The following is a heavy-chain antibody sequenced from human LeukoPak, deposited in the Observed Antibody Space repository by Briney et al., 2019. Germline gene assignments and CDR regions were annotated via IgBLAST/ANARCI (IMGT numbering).Heavy chain of an antibody. Sequence: GASVKVSCKASGYTFTSYYMHWVRRAPGQGLEWMGIINPSGGSTSYAQKFQGRVTMTRDTSTSTVYMELSSLRSEDTAVYYCATTDYGEGAFDYWGQGTLVTVSS. V-gene: IGHV1-46*01. J-gene: IGHJ4*02. CDR2: INPSGGST. CDR3: ATTDYGEGAFDY. CDR1: GYTFTSYY. D-gene: IGHD4-17*01.